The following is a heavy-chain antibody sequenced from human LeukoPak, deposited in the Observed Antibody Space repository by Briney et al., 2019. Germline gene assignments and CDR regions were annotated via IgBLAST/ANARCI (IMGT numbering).Heavy chain of an antibody. D-gene: IGHD3-3*01. V-gene: IGHV4-39*01. CDR3: ASLSITIFGVVIIE. Sequence: SETLSLTCTVSGGSISSSGYYWGWIRQPPGKGLEWIGSIYYSGSTYYNPSLKSRVTISVDTSKNQFSLKLSSVTAADTAVYYCASLSITIFGVVIIEWGQGTLVTVSS. CDR1: GGSISSSGYY. CDR2: IYYSGST. J-gene: IGHJ4*02.